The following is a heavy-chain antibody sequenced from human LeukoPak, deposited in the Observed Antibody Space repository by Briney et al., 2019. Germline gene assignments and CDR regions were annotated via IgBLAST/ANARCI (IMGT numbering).Heavy chain of an antibody. CDR1: GGSFISFA. CDR3: ARSNYGGKRWFDP. CDR2: MNPNSGNT. D-gene: IGHD4-23*01. V-gene: IGHV1-8*01. J-gene: IGHJ5*02. Sequence: VASVKVSCKASGGSFISFAISWVRQAPGQGLEWMGWMNPNSGNTGYAQKFQGRVTMTRDTSISTAYMELSSLRSEDTAVYFCARSNYGGKRWFDPWGQGTLVIVSS.